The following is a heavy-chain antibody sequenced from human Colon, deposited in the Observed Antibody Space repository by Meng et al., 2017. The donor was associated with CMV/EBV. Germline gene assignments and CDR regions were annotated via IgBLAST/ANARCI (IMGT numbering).Heavy chain of an antibody. CDR3: ARMEYSYGYLGWFDP. CDR1: GHTFTSYY. V-gene: IGHV1-46*01. Sequence: ASVKVSCKASGHTFTSYYMHWVRQAPGQGLEWMGIINPSGGSTSYAQKFQGRVTMTRDTSTSTVYMELSSLRSEDTAVYYCARMEYSYGYLGWFDPWGQGTLVTVSS. J-gene: IGHJ5*02. D-gene: IGHD5-18*01. CDR2: INPSGGST.